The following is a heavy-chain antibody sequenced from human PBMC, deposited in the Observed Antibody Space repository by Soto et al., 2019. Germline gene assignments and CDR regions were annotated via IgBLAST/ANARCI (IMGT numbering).Heavy chain of an antibody. CDR2: ISGSGGAT. V-gene: IGHV3-23*01. CDR3: ARDHLIMGDFWSGLRGTEYGMGG. CDR1: GFTFDNYA. Sequence: GGSLRLSCAASGFTFDNYAMNWVRQAPGKGLEWVAHISGSGGATKYADSVKGRFSISKDNSKNTLYLQMNSLRAEDTAVYYCARDHLIMGDFWSGLRGTEYGMGGWDRGTTAAASS. J-gene: IGHJ6*04. D-gene: IGHD3-3*01.